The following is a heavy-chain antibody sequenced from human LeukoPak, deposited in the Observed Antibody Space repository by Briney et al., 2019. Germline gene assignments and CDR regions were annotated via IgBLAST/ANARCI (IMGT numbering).Heavy chain of an antibody. CDR1: GFTLSNAW. CDR2: IRSKTGGGTT. V-gene: IGHV3-15*01. D-gene: IGHD1-26*01. Sequence: GGSLRLSCAASGFTLSNAWMSWVRQAPGKGLEWVGRIRSKTGGGTTDYAAPVKGRFTISRDDSESTLYLQMTSLKTDDTAVYYCATRPTGNSGSYDVFDIWGQGTMVTVSS. J-gene: IGHJ3*02. CDR3: ATRPTGNSGSYDVFDI.